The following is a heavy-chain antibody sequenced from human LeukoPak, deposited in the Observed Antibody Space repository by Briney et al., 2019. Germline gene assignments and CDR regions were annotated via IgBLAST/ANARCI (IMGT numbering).Heavy chain of an antibody. J-gene: IGHJ4*02. Sequence: PGGSLRLSCAASGFTFSNAWMSWVRQAPGKGLEWVGRIKSKTDGGTTDYAAPVKGRFTISGDDSKNTLYLQMNSLKTEDTAVYYCTTEDYDYVWGSYRLFDYWGQGTLVTVSS. CDR2: IKSKTDGGTT. D-gene: IGHD3-16*02. V-gene: IGHV3-15*01. CDR1: GFTFSNAW. CDR3: TTEDYDYVWGSYRLFDY.